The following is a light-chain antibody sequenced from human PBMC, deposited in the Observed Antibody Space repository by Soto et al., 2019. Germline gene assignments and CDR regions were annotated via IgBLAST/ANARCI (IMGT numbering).Light chain of an antibody. Sequence: ILLTQSPSTLSVSPGERATLSCRASQSVSSNLAWYQQKPGQAPRLLIYGASTRATGIPARFSGSGSGTEFSLTISNLEPEDSEVYYCQQRNNWPLTFGGGTKVDIK. CDR3: QQRNNWPLT. CDR2: GAS. CDR1: QSVSSN. J-gene: IGKJ4*01. V-gene: IGKV3-11*01.